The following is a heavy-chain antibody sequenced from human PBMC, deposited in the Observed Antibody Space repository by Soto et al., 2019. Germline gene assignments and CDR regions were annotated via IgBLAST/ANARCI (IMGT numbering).Heavy chain of an antibody. J-gene: IGHJ5*02. CDR3: VRDGTKTLRDWFDP. V-gene: IGHV4-38-2*01. CDR1: GYSINDGYY. D-gene: IGHD1-1*01. Sequence: ASETLSLTCGVSGYSINDGYYWGWIRQPPGKRPEWIGSINRSGRTFYNPSLRSRLTISVDTSNNQLSLKLVSVTAADTAVYYCVRDGTKTLRDWFDPWGQGISVTVSS. CDR2: INRSGRT.